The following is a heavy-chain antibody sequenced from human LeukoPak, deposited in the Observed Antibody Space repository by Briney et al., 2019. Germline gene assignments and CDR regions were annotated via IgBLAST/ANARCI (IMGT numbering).Heavy chain of an antibody. Sequence: SETLSLTCTVSGGSISSYYWRWIRQPPGKGLEWIGYIYYSGSTNYNPSLKSRVTILVDTSKNQFSLKLSSVTAADTAVYYCARREYSYGYWFDPWGQGTLVTVSS. D-gene: IGHD5-18*01. CDR1: GGSISSYY. CDR3: ARREYSYGYWFDP. J-gene: IGHJ5*02. V-gene: IGHV4-59*08. CDR2: IYYSGST.